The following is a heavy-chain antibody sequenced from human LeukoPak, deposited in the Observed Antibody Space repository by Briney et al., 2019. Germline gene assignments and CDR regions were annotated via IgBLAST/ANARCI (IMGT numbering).Heavy chain of an antibody. CDR3: ARGPYYYDSSGSDFDY. D-gene: IGHD3-22*01. V-gene: IGHV4-34*01. CDR1: GGSISNYS. Sequence: SETLSLTCTVSGGSISNYSWSWIRQPPGKGLEWIGEINHSGSTNYNPSLKSRVTISVDTSKNQFSLKLSSVTAADTAVYYCARGPYYYDSSGSDFDYWGQGTLVTVSS. J-gene: IGHJ4*02. CDR2: INHSGST.